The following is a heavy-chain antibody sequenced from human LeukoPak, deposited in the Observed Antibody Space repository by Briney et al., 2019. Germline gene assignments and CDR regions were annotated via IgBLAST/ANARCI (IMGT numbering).Heavy chain of an antibody. V-gene: IGHV3-64*04. CDR1: GFIFSNYG. CDR3: ARYPYSTSSWSDP. Sequence: GGSLRLSCSASGFIFSNYGMYWVRQAPGKGLEFVSAISSDGDNTFYADSVKGRFTISRDNSKNTLYLQLNSLRAEDTAVYYCARYPYSTSSWSDPWGQGTLVTVSS. J-gene: IGHJ5*02. CDR2: ISSDGDNT. D-gene: IGHD6-6*01.